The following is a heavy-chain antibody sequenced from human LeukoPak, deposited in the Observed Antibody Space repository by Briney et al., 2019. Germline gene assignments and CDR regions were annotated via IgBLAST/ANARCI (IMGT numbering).Heavy chain of an antibody. D-gene: IGHD3-22*01. Sequence: QTGGSLRLSCAASGFAFSSYSMNWVRQAPGKGLEWVSYISSSSSTIYYADSVKGRFTISRDNAKNSLYLQMNSLRAEDTAVYYCARDLGYYDSSAGYWGQGTLVTVSS. CDR2: ISSSSSTI. CDR3: ARDLGYYDSSAGY. V-gene: IGHV3-48*01. J-gene: IGHJ4*02. CDR1: GFAFSSYS.